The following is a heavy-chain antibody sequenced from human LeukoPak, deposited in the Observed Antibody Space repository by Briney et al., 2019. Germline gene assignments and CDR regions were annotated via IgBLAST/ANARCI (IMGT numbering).Heavy chain of an antibody. CDR1: GFIFSRFA. CDR3: ASGDGVVITSSLDY. Sequence: GGSLRLSCAASGFIFSRFAMDWVRQAPGKGLEWVSYISSSSTGIYYADSVKGRFTISRDNAKNSLYLQMNSLRAEDTAVYYCASGDGVVITSSLDYWGQGTLVTVSS. J-gene: IGHJ4*02. D-gene: IGHD3-22*01. CDR2: ISSSSTGI. V-gene: IGHV3-21*05.